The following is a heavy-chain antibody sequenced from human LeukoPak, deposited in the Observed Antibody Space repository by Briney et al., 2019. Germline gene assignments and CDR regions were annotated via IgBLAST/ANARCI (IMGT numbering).Heavy chain of an antibody. CDR1: GYSISSGYY. CDR2: IYRSGST. J-gene: IGHJ6*03. Sequence: SETLSLTCAVSGYSISSGYYWGWFRQPPGKGLEWIGTIYRSGSTYSNPSLKSRLTISVDTSKNQFSLKLNSSTAADTAVYYCARQGGSSSPYYYYYMDVWGKGTTVTVPS. CDR3: ARQGGSSSPYYYYYMDV. V-gene: IGHV4-38-2*01. D-gene: IGHD6-13*01.